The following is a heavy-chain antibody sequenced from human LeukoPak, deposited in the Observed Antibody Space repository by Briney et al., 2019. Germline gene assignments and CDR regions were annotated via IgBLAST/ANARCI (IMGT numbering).Heavy chain of an antibody. CDR3: ANGGDSGGYYVAHIYS. J-gene: IGHJ4*02. CDR1: GFSFSIYA. Sequence: GGSLRLSCSASGFSFSIYAMSWVRRAPGKRLEWVSTISPSGGSTYYADSVKGRFTLSKDNSKNTLYLRLNSLRAEDTAIYHCANGGDSGGYYVAHIYSWGQGTLVTVSS. CDR2: ISPSGGST. V-gene: IGHV3-23*01. D-gene: IGHD3-22*01.